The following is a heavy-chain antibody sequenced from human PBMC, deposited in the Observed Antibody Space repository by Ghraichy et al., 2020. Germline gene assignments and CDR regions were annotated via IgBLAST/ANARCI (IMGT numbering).Heavy chain of an antibody. CDR1: GFTFSSYA. CDR3: AKSIWGFLDAFDI. CDR2: ISGSGGST. V-gene: IGHV3-23*01. D-gene: IGHD3-3*01. Sequence: GGSLRLSCAASGFTFSSYAMSWVRQAPGKGLEWVSAISGSGGSTHYADSVKGRFTISRDNSKNTLYLQMNSLRAEDTAAYYCAKSIWGFLDAFDIWGQGTMVTVSS. J-gene: IGHJ3*02.